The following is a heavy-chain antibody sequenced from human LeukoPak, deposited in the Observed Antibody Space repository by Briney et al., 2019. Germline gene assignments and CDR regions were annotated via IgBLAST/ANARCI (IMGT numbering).Heavy chain of an antibody. CDR3: ARDLGSGWYWGYFDY. CDR1: GFTFSSYS. D-gene: IGHD6-19*01. CDR2: VSSSSSYI. Sequence: PGGPLRLSCAASGFTFSSYSMNWVRQAPGKGLEWVSSVSSSSSYIYYADSVKGRFTIPRDNAKNSLYLQMNSLRAEDTAVYYCARDLGSGWYWGYFDYWGQGTLVTVSS. J-gene: IGHJ4*02. V-gene: IGHV3-21*01.